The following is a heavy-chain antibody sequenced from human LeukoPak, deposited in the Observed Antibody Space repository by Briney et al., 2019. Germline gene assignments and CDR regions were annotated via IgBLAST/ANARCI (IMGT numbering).Heavy chain of an antibody. Sequence: SETLSLTCTVSGYSISSGYYWGWIRQPPGKGLEWIGSIYHSGSTYYNPSLKSRVTISVDTSKNQFSLKLSSVTAADTAVYYCARQEDIVVVVAATRLRWFDPWGQGTLVTVSS. CDR1: GYSISSGYY. CDR3: ARQEDIVVVVAATRLRWFDP. J-gene: IGHJ5*02. CDR2: IYHSGST. V-gene: IGHV4-38-2*02. D-gene: IGHD2-15*01.